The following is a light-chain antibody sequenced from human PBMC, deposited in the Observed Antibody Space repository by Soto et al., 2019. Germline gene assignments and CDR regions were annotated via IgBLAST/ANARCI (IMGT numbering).Light chain of an antibody. J-gene: IGKJ5*01. CDR3: QQRSNWLIT. CDR1: QSVISTY. V-gene: IGKV3D-20*02. Sequence: EIVLTQSPGTLSLSPGQRATLSCRASQSVISTYLAWYQQKPGQAPRLLIYDASNRATGIPARFSGSGSGTDFTLTISSLEPEDFAVYYCQQRSNWLITFGQGTRLEIK. CDR2: DAS.